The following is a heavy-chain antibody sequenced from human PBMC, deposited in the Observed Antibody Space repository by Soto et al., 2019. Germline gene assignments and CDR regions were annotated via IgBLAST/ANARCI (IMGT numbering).Heavy chain of an antibody. D-gene: IGHD5-12*01. V-gene: IGHV3-30*18. J-gene: IGHJ4*02. CDR1: GFTFNIFG. Sequence: GGSLRLSCAASGFTFNIFGMHWVRQAPGKGLEWVALISNDGTNKYYADSVRGRFTISRDSSKNTVFLQMGSLRADDTAVYYCAKGSTRWLESLLHYWGQGTLVTVS. CDR2: ISNDGTNK. CDR3: AKGSTRWLESLLHY.